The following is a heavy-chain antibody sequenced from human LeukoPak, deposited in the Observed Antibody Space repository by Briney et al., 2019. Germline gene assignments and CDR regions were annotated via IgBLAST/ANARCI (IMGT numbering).Heavy chain of an antibody. V-gene: IGHV4-39*01. D-gene: IGHD3-22*01. CDR2: INYSGST. Sequence: PSETLSLTCTVSGGSISSSTYYWGWIRQPPGKGLEWIGSINYSGSTFYNPSLKSRVTISVDTSKNQFSLILSSVTAADTAVYFCARGPYSYDSSGAFDIWGQGTMVTVSS. CDR3: ARGPYSYDSSGAFDI. CDR1: GGSISSSTYY. J-gene: IGHJ3*02.